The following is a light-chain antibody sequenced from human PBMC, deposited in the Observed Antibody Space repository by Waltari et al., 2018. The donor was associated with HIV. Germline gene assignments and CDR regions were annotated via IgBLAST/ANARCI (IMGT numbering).Light chain of an antibody. CDR2: QGT. CDR1: KLGEKY. CDR3: QTWDSSSAV. Sequence: SYELTQPPSVSVSPGQTASIICSGAKLGEKYVCCYQQKPGQSPVLVIHQGTKRPSRILERFSGSNSGNTATLTISGAQAMEEADYYCQTWDSSSAVFGGGTTVTVL. V-gene: IGLV3-1*01. J-gene: IGLJ2*01.